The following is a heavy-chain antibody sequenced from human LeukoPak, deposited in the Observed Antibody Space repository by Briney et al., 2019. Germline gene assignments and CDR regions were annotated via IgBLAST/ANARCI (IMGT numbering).Heavy chain of an antibody. D-gene: IGHD5-18*01. CDR2: IYYSGST. J-gene: IGHJ4*02. CDR1: GGSISSYY. CDR3: ARARTALPRNFDY. Sequence: SETLSLTCTVSGGSISSYYWSWIRQPPGKGLEWIGYIYYSGSTYYNPSLKSRVTISVDTSKNQFSLKLSSVTAADTAVYYCARARTALPRNFDYWGQGTLVTVSS. V-gene: IGHV4-59*12.